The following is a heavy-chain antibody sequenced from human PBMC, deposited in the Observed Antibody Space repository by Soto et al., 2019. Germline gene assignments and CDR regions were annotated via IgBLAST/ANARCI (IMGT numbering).Heavy chain of an antibody. CDR3: ARVNYDFWSGYYWYYFDY. D-gene: IGHD3-3*01. Sequence: EVQLVESGGGLVQPGGSVRLSCAASGFTFSSYWMSWVRQAPGKGLEWVTNIKQDGSEKYYVDSVKGRFTISRDNAKNSLYLQMNSLRAEDTAVYYCARVNYDFWSGYYWYYFDYWAREPWSPSPQ. CDR1: GFTFSSYW. J-gene: IGHJ4*02. V-gene: IGHV3-7*01. CDR2: IKQDGSEK.